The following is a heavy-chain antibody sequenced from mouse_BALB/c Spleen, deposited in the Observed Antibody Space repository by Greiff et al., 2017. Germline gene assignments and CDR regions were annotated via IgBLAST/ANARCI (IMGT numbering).Heavy chain of an antibody. D-gene: IGHD2-3*01. V-gene: IGHV1-54*01. Sequence: QVHVKQSGAELVRPGTSVKVSCKASGYAFTNYLIEWVKQRPGQGLEWIGVINPGSGGTNYNEKFKGKATLTADKSSSTAYMQLSSLTSDDSAVYFCARCYDGYYGLDYWGQGTSVTVSS. J-gene: IGHJ4*01. CDR2: INPGSGGT. CDR3: ARCYDGYYGLDY. CDR1: GYAFTNYL.